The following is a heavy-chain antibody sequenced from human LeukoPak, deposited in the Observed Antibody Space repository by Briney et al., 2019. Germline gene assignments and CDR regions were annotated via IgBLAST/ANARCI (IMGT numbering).Heavy chain of an antibody. J-gene: IGHJ6*03. V-gene: IGHV3-23*01. CDR2: ISGSGGST. D-gene: IGHD1-26*01. CDR3: AKDSTTYYYYYMDV. CDR1: GFTFSSYG. Sequence: GGTLRLSCAASGFTFSSYGMSWVRQAPGKGLEWVSAISGSGGSTYYADSVKGRFTISRDNSKNTLYLQMNSLRAEDTAVYYCAKDSTTYYYYYMDVWGKGTTVTISS.